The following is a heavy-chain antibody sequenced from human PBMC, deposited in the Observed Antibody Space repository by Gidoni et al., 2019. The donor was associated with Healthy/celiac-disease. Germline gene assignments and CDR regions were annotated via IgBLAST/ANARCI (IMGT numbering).Heavy chain of an antibody. Sequence: QVQLQESGPGMVKPSGTLSLTCPVSGCSINTSNWWCWVRKPPGKGLEWIGEIYHRGSTNYNPSLKSPVTISVDKSKNQFSLKLSAVTAADTAVYYCARGGHYDILTGYYMRGDFDYWGQGTLVTVSS. CDR3: ARGGHYDILTGYYMRGDFDY. V-gene: IGHV4-4*02. CDR1: GCSINTSNW. J-gene: IGHJ4*02. CDR2: IYHRGST. D-gene: IGHD3-9*01.